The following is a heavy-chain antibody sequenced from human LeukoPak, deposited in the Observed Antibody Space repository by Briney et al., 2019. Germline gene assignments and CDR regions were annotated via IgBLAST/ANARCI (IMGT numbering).Heavy chain of an antibody. CDR2: IYYSGTT. V-gene: IGHV4-59*08. CDR3: ARLPLRSHFDY. J-gene: IGHJ4*02. CDR1: GGAISRYD. Sequence: PSETLYLTCTGTGGAISRYDGSWSRQPPGRGLEWIGYIYYSGTTNYNPSLKSRVTISVDTSKNQFSLKLNSVTAADTAVYYCARLPLRSHFDYWGQGTLVTVSS.